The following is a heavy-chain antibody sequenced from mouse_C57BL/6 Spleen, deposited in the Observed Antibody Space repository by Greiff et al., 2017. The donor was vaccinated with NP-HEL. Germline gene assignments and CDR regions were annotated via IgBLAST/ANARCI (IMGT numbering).Heavy chain of an antibody. D-gene: IGHD1-1*01. CDR1: GYTFTEYT. CDR3: ARHEDYGSSFYYFDY. J-gene: IGHJ2*01. V-gene: IGHV1-62-2*01. Sequence: QVHVKQSGAELVKPGASVKLSCKASGYTFTEYTIHWVKQRSGQGLEWIGWFYPGSGSIKYNEKFKDKATLTADKSSSTVYMELSRLTSEDSAVYFCARHEDYGSSFYYFDYWGQGTTLTVSS. CDR2: FYPGSGSI.